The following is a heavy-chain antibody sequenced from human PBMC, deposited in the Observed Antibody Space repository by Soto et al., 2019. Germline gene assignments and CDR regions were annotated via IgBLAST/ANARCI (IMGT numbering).Heavy chain of an antibody. J-gene: IGHJ5*02. V-gene: IGHV4-34*01. CDR2: INHSGST. Sequence: SETLCHPWAVYGGSFIGYYWSRIRQTPGKGLEWIGEINHSGSTNYNPSLKSRVTISVDTSKNQFSLKLSSVTAADTAVYYCARVWRYCSGFPVWFDPWGQGTLVTVSS. CDR3: ARVWRYCSGFPVWFDP. CDR1: GGSFIGYY. D-gene: IGHD2-15*01.